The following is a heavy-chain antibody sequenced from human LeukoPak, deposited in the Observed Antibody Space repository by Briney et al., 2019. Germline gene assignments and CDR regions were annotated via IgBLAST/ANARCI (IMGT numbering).Heavy chain of an antibody. Sequence: SETLSLTCTVSGGSISSYYWSWIRQPPGKGLEWIGYIYYSGSTNYNPSLKSRVTISVDKSKNQFSLKLSSVTAADTAVYYCASLRYGPGYCSSTSCYAGYYFDCWGQGTLVTVSS. CDR3: ASLRYGPGYCSSTSCYAGYYFDC. D-gene: IGHD2-2*01. CDR1: GGSISSYY. V-gene: IGHV4-59*12. J-gene: IGHJ4*02. CDR2: IYYSGST.